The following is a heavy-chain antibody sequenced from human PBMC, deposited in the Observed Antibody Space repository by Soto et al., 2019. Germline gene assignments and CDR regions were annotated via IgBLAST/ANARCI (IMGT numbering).Heavy chain of an antibody. D-gene: IGHD1-26*01. CDR1: GYTFTSYG. V-gene: IGHV1-18*01. CDR2: ISAYNGNT. Sequence: QVQLVQSGAEVKKPGASVKVSCKASGYTFTSYGIRWVRQDPGQGLEWMGGISAYNGNTNYAQKLQGRDTRTTDTSTRTAYMELRILRSDDTAVYYCARDQGGSYYYWGQGTLVTVSS. CDR3: ARDQGGSYYY. J-gene: IGHJ4*02.